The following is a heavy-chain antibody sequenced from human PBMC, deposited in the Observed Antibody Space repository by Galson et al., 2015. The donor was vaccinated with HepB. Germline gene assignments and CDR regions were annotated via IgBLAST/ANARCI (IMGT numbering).Heavy chain of an antibody. Sequence: SLRLSCAASGFTFSDAWMSWVHQAPGKGLEWVGRIKTKPDGGTTDYAAPVKGRFTISRDDSKNTLYLQMNSLETEDTAVYYCTTARVGYWGQGTLVTVSS. CDR3: TTARVGY. J-gene: IGHJ4*02. CDR1: GFTFSDAW. V-gene: IGHV3-15*01. D-gene: IGHD1-26*01. CDR2: IKTKPDGGTT.